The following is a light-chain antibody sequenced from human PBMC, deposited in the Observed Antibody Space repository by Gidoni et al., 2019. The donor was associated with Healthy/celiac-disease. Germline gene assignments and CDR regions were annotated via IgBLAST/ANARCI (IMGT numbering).Light chain of an antibody. CDR2: WAS. CDR3: QQYYSTPFT. V-gene: IGKV4-1*01. CDR1: QSVLYSSNHKNY. Sequence: DIVMTQAPDSLAVSLGARATINCKSSQSVLYSSNHKNYLAWYQQKPGQPPKLLIYWASTRESGVPDRFSGSGSGTDFTLTISILQAEDVAVYYCQQYYSTPFTFGPXTKVDIK. J-gene: IGKJ3*01.